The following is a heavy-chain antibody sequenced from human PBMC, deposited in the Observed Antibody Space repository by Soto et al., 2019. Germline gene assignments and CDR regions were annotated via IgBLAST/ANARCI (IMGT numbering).Heavy chain of an antibody. J-gene: IGHJ6*03. CDR2: IYSGGST. CDR3: ARKRGSIVVVPAAKKTYYYYYMDV. V-gene: IGHV3-53*04. D-gene: IGHD2-2*01. CDR1: GFTVSSNY. Sequence: GGSLRLSCAASGFTVSSNYMSWVRQAPGKGLEWVSVIYSGGSTYYADSVKGRFTISRHNSKNTLYLHMNSLRAEDTAVYYCARKRGSIVVVPAAKKTYYYYYMDVWGKGTTVTVSS.